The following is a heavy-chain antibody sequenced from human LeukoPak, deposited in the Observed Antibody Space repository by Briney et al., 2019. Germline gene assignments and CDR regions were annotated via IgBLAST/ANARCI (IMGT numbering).Heavy chain of an antibody. CDR2: INHSGST. CDR3: ARSSWFGVFDP. V-gene: IGHV4-34*01. CDR1: GGSFSGYY. D-gene: IGHD3-10*01. Sequence: SETLSLTCAVYGGSFSGYYWSWIRQPPGKGLEWIGEINHSGSTNYNPSLKSRVTISVDTSKNQFSLKLSSVTAADTAVYNCARSSWFGVFDPWGQGTLVTVSS. J-gene: IGHJ5*02.